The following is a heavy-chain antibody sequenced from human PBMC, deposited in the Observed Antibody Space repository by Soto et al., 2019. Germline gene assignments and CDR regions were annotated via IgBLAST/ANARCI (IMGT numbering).Heavy chain of an antibody. Sequence: LRLSCAASGFTFSSYGMTWVRQAPGKGLGWVSSIGSNGVTTYYADSVKGRFAISRDNSKNMLYLQMNSLTVDDTAVYYCASLDYSSSRYWGRGTLVTVSS. CDR2: IGSNGVTT. CDR3: ASLDYSSSRY. J-gene: IGHJ4*02. V-gene: IGHV3-23*01. CDR1: GFTFSSYG. D-gene: IGHD6-13*01.